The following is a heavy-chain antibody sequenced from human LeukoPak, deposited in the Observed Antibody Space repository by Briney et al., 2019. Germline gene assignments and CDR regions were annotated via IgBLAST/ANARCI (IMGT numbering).Heavy chain of an antibody. Sequence: SETLSLTCTVSGGSISSYYWSWIRQPPGKGLEWIGYIYYSGSANYNPSLKSRVTISVDTSKNQFSLKLSSVTAADTAVYYCARAGYSYGYYYYYMDVWGKGTTVTVSS. D-gene: IGHD5-18*01. CDR1: GGSISSYY. CDR2: IYYSGSA. V-gene: IGHV4-59*01. CDR3: ARAGYSYGYYYYYMDV. J-gene: IGHJ6*03.